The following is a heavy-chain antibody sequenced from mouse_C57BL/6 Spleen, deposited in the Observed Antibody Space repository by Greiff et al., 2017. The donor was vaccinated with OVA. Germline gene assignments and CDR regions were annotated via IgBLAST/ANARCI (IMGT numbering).Heavy chain of an antibody. V-gene: IGHV1-81*01. D-gene: IGHD2-4*01. J-gene: IGHJ4*01. CDR2: IYPRSGNT. CDR3: ARSPYDYDERAYAMDY. Sequence: VQLQQSGAELARPGASVKLSCKASGYTFTSYGISWVKQRTGQGLEWIGEIYPRSGNTYYNEKFKGKATLTADKSSSTAYMELRSLTSEDSTVYFCARSPYDYDERAYAMDYWGQGTSVTVSS. CDR1: GYTFTSYG.